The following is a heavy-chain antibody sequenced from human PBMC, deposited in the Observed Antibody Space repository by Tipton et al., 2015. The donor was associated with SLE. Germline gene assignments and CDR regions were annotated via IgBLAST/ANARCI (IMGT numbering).Heavy chain of an antibody. D-gene: IGHD6-13*01. CDR2: INHSGST. CDR3: ARGLPRVAAAGTAYYFEY. V-gene: IGHV4-34*01. CDR1: GESFSGYY. J-gene: IGHJ4*02. Sequence: TLSLTCAVYGESFSGYYWCLIRQPPGKGLAWIGEINHSGSTNYNPSLKSRVTISVDTSKNQFSLKLSSVTAADTAVYYCARGLPRVAAAGTAYYFEYWGQGNQVTVSA.